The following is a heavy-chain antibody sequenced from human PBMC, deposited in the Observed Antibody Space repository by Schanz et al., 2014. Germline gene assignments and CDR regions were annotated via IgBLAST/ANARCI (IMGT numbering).Heavy chain of an antibody. CDR2: ISHSGGSK. CDR1: GFTFSSYA. D-gene: IGHD3-22*01. Sequence: VQLVESGGGVVQPGGSLRLSCAASGFTFSSYAMTWVRQAPGKGLEWVSSISHSGGSKYYADSVKGRFTISRDNSKNTLYLQMNSLRAEDTAVYYCAKDPSHGDYDYYFDYWGQGTLVTVSS. J-gene: IGHJ4*02. V-gene: IGHV3-23*04. CDR3: AKDPSHGDYDYYFDY.